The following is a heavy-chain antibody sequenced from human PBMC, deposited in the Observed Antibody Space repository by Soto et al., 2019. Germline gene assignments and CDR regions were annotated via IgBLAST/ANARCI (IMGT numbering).Heavy chain of an antibody. CDR1: GFTFSSYG. V-gene: IGHV3-33*01. D-gene: IGHD5-12*01. CDR2: IWYDGSNK. CDR3: ARDVRDGYNKWSMDV. J-gene: IGHJ6*02. Sequence: VGSLRLSCAASGFTFSSYGMHWVRQAPGKGLEWVAVIWYDGSNKYYADSVKGRFTISRDNSKNTLYLQMNSLRAEDTAVYYCARDVRDGYNKWSMDVWGQGTTVTVSS.